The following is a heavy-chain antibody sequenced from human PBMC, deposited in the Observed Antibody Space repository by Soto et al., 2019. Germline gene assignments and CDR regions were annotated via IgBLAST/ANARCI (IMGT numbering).Heavy chain of an antibody. Sequence: EVQLLESGGGLVQPGGSLRLSCAASGFSFGSYAMTWVRQAPGKALEWVSSIGGYGHTTHYAEFVQGRFIISRDDSKKTMDLQMNSLRVEDTAVYYCVKGGPTVIYFDHWGQGNLVSVSS. CDR2: IGGYGHTT. V-gene: IGHV3-23*01. CDR1: GFSFGSYA. J-gene: IGHJ4*02. D-gene: IGHD4-17*01. CDR3: VKGGPTVIYFDH.